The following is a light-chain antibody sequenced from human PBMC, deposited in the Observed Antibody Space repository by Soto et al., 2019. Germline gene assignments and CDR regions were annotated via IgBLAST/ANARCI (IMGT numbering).Light chain of an antibody. Sequence: DIVMTQSPDSLAVSLGERATINCKSSETILNTSNNKNFLAWFQHKPGQPPKLLVYWTSTREIGVPERFSGSGSGTEFTLTISSLQPDDFASYYCQQYYSYSPLTFGGGTKVDIK. V-gene: IGKV4-1*01. CDR3: QQYYSYSPLT. CDR1: ETILNTSNNKNF. CDR2: WTS. J-gene: IGKJ4*01.